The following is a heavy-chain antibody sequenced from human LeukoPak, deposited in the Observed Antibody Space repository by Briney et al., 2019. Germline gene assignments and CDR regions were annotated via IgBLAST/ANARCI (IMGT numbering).Heavy chain of an antibody. J-gene: IGHJ4*02. CDR2: IWYDGSNK. V-gene: IGHV3-33*01. Sequence: GGSLGLSCAASGFTFSSYGMHWVRQAPGKGLEWVAVIWYDGSNKYYADSVKGRFTISRDNSKNTLYLQMNSLRAEDTAVYYCAREERVQLWLSYWGQGTLVTVSS. CDR1: GFTFSSYG. CDR3: AREERVQLWLSY. D-gene: IGHD5-18*01.